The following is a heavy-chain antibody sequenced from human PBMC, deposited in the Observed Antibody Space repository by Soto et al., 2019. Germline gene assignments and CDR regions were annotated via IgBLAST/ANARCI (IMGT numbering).Heavy chain of an antibody. V-gene: IGHV4-30-2*01. D-gene: IGHD3-16*01. Sequence: LSLTCAVSGCSISSGGYSWSWIRQPPGKGLEWIGYIYHSGSTYYNPSLKSRVTISVDRSKNQFSLKLSSVTAADTAVYYCARGPPFHWGQGNLVTVSS. CDR2: IYHSGST. CDR1: GCSISSGGYS. CDR3: ARGPPFH. J-gene: IGHJ4*02.